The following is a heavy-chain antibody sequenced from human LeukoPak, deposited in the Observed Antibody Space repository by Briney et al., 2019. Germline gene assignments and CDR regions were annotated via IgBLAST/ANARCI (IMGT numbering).Heavy chain of an antibody. V-gene: IGHV1-2*06. Sequence: ASVKVSCKASGYTFTGYYMHWLRQAPGQGLEWMGRINPNSGGTNYAQKFQGRVTMTRDTSISTAYMELSRLRSDDTAVYYCASTGYSSGWYNWFDPWGQGTLVTVSS. CDR1: GYTFTGYY. D-gene: IGHD6-19*01. CDR3: ASTGYSSGWYNWFDP. CDR2: INPNSGGT. J-gene: IGHJ5*02.